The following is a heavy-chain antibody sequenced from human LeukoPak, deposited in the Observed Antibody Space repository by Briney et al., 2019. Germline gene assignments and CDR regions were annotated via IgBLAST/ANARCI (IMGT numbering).Heavy chain of an antibody. CDR3: ARDVAIPPPKNYYYMDV. CDR2: IIPIFGTA. Sequence: SVKVSCKASGGTFSSYAISWVRQAPGQGLEWMGRIIPIFGTANYAQKFQGGVTITTDESTSTAYMELSSLRSEDTAVYYCARDVAIPPPKNYYYMDVWGKGTTVTVSS. D-gene: IGHD2-21*01. J-gene: IGHJ6*03. V-gene: IGHV1-69*05. CDR1: GGTFSSYA.